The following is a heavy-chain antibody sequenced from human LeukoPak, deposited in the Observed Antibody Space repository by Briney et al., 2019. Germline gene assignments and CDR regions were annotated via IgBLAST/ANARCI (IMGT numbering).Heavy chain of an antibody. CDR3: ARASADSSGWYGPFDY. V-gene: IGHV4-34*01. CDR1: GGSFSGYY. CDR2: IYYSGST. J-gene: IGHJ4*02. D-gene: IGHD6-19*01. Sequence: SETLSLTCAVYGGSFSGYYWSWIRQTPGKGLEWIGSIYYSGSTYYNPSLKSRVTISVDTSKNQFSLKLSSVTAADTAVYYCARASADSSGWYGPFDYWGQGTLVTVSS.